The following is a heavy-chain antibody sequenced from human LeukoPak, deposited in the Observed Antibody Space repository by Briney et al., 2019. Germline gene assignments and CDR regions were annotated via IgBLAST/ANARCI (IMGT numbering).Heavy chain of an antibody. CDR1: GFTFSDAR. CDR3: TRLSGNGSGSYCDY. J-gene: IGHJ4*02. CDR2: IKSKTDGGTT. V-gene: IGHV3-15*01. Sequence: GGSLRLSCAASGFTFSDARMTWVRQAPGKGLEWVGRIKSKTDGGTTDYAAPVKGRFTISRDDSENTLYLQMNSLKTEDTAVYYCTRLSGNGSGSYCDYWGQGTLVTVSS. D-gene: IGHD3-10*01.